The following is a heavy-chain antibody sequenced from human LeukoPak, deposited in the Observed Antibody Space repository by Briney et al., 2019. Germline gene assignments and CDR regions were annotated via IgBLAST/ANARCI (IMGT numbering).Heavy chain of an antibody. J-gene: IGHJ6*02. CDR3: ARDGTRYSYGPRAYYYYGMDV. V-gene: IGHV3-74*01. Sequence: GGSLRLSCAASGFTFSSYWMHWVRQAPGKGLVWVSRINSDGSSTSYADSMKGRFTISRDNAKNTLYLQMNSLRAEDTAVYYCARDGTRYSYGPRAYYYYGMDVWGQGTTVTVSS. D-gene: IGHD5-18*01. CDR1: GFTFSSYW. CDR2: INSDGSST.